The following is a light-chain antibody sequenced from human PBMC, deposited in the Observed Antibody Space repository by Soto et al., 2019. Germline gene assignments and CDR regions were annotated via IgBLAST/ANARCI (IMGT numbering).Light chain of an antibody. CDR3: QQYNSYSQT. Sequence: DIQMTQSPSTLSASVGDRVTITCRASQSISSWLAWYQQKPGKAPKLLIYDASSLESGVPSRFSGSGSGTEFTLTISSLHPDDFATYYCQQYNSYSQTFGQGTKVDIK. J-gene: IGKJ1*01. CDR1: QSISSW. V-gene: IGKV1-5*01. CDR2: DAS.